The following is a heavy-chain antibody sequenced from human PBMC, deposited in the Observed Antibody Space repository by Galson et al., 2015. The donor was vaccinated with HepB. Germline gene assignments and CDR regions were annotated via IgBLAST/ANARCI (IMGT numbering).Heavy chain of an antibody. D-gene: IGHD3-3*01. V-gene: IGHV1-18*01. Sequence: KFQGRVTMTTDTSTSTAYMELRSLRSDDTAVYYCARSTYYGFWSGFDAFDIWGQGTMVTVSS. CDR3: ARSTYYGFWSGFDAFDI. J-gene: IGHJ3*02.